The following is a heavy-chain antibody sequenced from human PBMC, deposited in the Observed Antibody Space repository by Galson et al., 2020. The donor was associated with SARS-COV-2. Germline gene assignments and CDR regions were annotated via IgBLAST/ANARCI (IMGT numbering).Heavy chain of an antibody. D-gene: IGHD2-21*02. V-gene: IGHV3-23*03. Sequence: GGSLRLSCAASGFSFGSYALSWVRQAPGKGLEWVSVIYSGGYTYHVDSVKGRFTISRDVSKNTLYLQMSSLRAEDTAVYYCARVMGGGDSPAHDYWGQGTLVIVSS. J-gene: IGHJ4*02. CDR2: IYSGGYT. CDR3: ARVMGGGDSPAHDY. CDR1: GFSFGSYA.